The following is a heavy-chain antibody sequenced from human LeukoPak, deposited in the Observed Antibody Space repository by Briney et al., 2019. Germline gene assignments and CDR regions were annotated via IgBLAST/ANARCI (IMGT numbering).Heavy chain of an antibody. D-gene: IGHD6-19*01. J-gene: IGHJ4*02. CDR2: IDWNGGRT. CDR3: ARAVSNSGWYGSVDY. Sequence: GGSLRLSCAASGFTFDDYGMSWVRHAPGKGLEWVSGIDWNGGRTGYAESVKGRFTISRDKAKNSLYLQMNTLRAEDTALYYCARAVSNSGWYGSVDYWGQGTLVTVSS. V-gene: IGHV3-20*04. CDR1: GFTFDDYG.